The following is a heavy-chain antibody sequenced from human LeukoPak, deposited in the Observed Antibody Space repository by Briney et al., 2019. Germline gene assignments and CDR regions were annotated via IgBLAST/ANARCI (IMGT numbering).Heavy chain of an antibody. Sequence: PSETLSLTCTVSGGSISSSSYYWGWIRQPPGKGLEWIGSIYYSGSTYYNPSLKSRVTISVDTSKNQFSLKLSSVTAADTAVYYCARLWAYYDILTGYYPGGEWFDYWGQGTLVTVSS. CDR2: IYYSGST. D-gene: IGHD3-9*01. J-gene: IGHJ4*02. CDR1: GGSISSSSYY. V-gene: IGHV4-39*01. CDR3: ARLWAYYDILTGYYPGGEWFDY.